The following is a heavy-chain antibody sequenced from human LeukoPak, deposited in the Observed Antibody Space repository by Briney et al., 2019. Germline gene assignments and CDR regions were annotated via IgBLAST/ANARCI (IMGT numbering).Heavy chain of an antibody. D-gene: IGHD1-7*01. Sequence: EASVRVSCKASGYTFTGYYMHWVRQAPGQGLEWMGWINPNSGGTNYAQKFQGRVTITTDESTSTAYMELSSLRSEDTAVYYCASDRKDNWNYITWGQGTLVTVSS. V-gene: IGHV1-2*02. CDR3: ASDRKDNWNYIT. J-gene: IGHJ5*02. CDR1: GYTFTGYY. CDR2: INPNSGGT.